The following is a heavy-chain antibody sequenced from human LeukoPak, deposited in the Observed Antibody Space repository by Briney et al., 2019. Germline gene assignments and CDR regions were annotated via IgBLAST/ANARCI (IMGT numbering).Heavy chain of an antibody. Sequence: PSETLSLTCNVSGGSIRGYYWSWIRQPPGKGLEWIGYIYSSGSTNYNPSLKSRGTMSVDTSKNQFSLKVSSVTAADTAVYYCARVFDSGSQAYFYYMDVWGKGTTVTIFS. V-gene: IGHV4-59*01. J-gene: IGHJ6*03. D-gene: IGHD3-10*01. CDR1: GGSIRGYY. CDR3: ARVFDSGSQAYFYYMDV. CDR2: IYSSGST.